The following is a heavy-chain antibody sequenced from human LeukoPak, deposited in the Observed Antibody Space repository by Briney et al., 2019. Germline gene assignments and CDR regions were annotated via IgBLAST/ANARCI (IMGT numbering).Heavy chain of an antibody. CDR1: GFTFSNYG. D-gene: IGHD1-26*01. V-gene: IGHV3-30*18. J-gene: IGHJ4*02. Sequence: PGGPLRLSCAASGFTFSNYGMHCVRQAPGKGLVWVAAISYDGSTKYYADSVKGRFTSSRDNSKNTLYLQMNSLRPEDTAVYYCAKDCSVWVVGAISFFDYWGQGSLVTVSS. CDR3: AKDCSVWVVGAISFFDY. CDR2: ISYDGSTK.